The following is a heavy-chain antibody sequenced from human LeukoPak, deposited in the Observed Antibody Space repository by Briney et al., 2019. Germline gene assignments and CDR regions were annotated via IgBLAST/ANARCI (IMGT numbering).Heavy chain of an antibody. J-gene: IGHJ4*02. CDR2: ISSSSSYI. CDR1: GFTFSSYS. V-gene: IGHV3-21*01. D-gene: IGHD5-18*01. Sequence: GGSLRLSCAASGFTFSSYSMNWVRQAPGKGLEWGSSISSSSSYIYYADSVKGRFTISRDNAKNSLYLQMNSLRAEDTAVYYCARSIERGYSYGPFDYWGQGTLVTVSS. CDR3: ARSIERGYSYGPFDY.